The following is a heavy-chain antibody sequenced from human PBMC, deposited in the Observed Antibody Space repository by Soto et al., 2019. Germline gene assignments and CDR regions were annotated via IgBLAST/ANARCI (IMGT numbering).Heavy chain of an antibody. J-gene: IGHJ6*02. Sequence: SETLSLTCTVSGGSTSSYYWSWIRQPPGKGLEWIGYIYYSGSTNYNPSLKSRVTISVDTSKNQFSLKLSSVTAADTAVYYCARRSPLRSFDYYGMDVWGQGTTVTVSS. D-gene: IGHD3-10*01. CDR2: IYYSGST. CDR1: GGSTSSYY. V-gene: IGHV4-59*01. CDR3: ARRSPLRSFDYYGMDV.